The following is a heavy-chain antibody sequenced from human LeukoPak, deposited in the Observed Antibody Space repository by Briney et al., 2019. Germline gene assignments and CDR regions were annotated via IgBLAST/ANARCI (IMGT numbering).Heavy chain of an antibody. D-gene: IGHD6-19*01. Sequence: GGSLRLSCAASGFTFSSYAMSWVRQAPGKGLEWVAVISYDGSNKYYADSVKGRFTISRDNSKNTLYLQMNSLRAEDTAVYYCAKDLTTIAVAGGGLYFDYWGQGTLVTVSS. J-gene: IGHJ4*02. CDR2: ISYDGSNK. V-gene: IGHV3-30*18. CDR3: AKDLTTIAVAGGGLYFDY. CDR1: GFTFSSYA.